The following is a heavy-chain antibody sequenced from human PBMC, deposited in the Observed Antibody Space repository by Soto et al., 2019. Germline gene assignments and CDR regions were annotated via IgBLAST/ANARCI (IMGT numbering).Heavy chain of an antibody. D-gene: IGHD3-22*01. J-gene: IGHJ4*02. CDR3: AREANYYDSRGYYETYYFDY. Sequence: GGSLRLSCAASGFTFSTYGMHWVRQAPGKGLEWVAAIWYDGSNKYYADSVKGRFSISRDNSKNTLYLQMNSLRAEDTAVYYCAREANYYDSRGYYETYYFDYWGQGTLVTVSS. V-gene: IGHV3-33*01. CDR1: GFTFSTYG. CDR2: IWYDGSNK.